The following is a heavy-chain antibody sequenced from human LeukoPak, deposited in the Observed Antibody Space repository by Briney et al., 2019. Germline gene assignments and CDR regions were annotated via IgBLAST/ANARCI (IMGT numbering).Heavy chain of an antibody. CDR1: GYTFTGYY. CDR3: ARGDFCSGYWGP. V-gene: IGHV1-2*02. CDR2: INPNSGGT. D-gene: IGHD3-3*01. Sequence: ASVKVSCKASGYTFTGYYMHWVRQAPGQGLEWMGWINPNSGGTNYAQKFQGRVTMTRDTYTSTAYMERSRLRTDDTAVYYWARGDFCSGYWGPWGQGTLVTVSS. J-gene: IGHJ5*02.